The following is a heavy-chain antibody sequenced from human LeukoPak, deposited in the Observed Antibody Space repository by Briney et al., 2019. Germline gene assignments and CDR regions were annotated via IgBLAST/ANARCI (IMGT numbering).Heavy chain of an antibody. CDR1: GGTFSSYS. CDR3: ARDPYTHSSSWYYYYGMDV. J-gene: IGHJ6*02. CDR2: ISSSSSTI. Sequence: ASVKVSCKASGGTFSSYSMNWVRQAPGKGLEWVPYISSSSSTIYYADSVKGRFTISRDNAKNSLYLQMNSLRAEDTAVYYCARDPYTHSSSWYYYYGMDVWGQGTTVTVSS. V-gene: IGHV3-48*01. D-gene: IGHD6-13*01.